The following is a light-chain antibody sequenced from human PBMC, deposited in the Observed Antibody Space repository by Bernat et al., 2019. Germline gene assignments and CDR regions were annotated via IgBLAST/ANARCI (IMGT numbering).Light chain of an antibody. J-gene: IGKJ2*01. CDR1: QSVSSSY. Sequence: IVLTQSPGTLSLSPGETATLSCRDSQSVSSSYLAWYQHKPGQAPRLLMYGTSSRATGIPDRFSGSVSWTDFTLTISRLEPDDFAVYYCQVYDNAPPAYTLGQGTKLEIQ. V-gene: IGKV3-20*01. CDR2: GTS. CDR3: QVYDNAPPAYT.